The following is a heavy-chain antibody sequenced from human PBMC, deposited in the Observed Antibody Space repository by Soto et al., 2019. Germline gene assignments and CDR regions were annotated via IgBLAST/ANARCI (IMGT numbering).Heavy chain of an antibody. D-gene: IGHD3-10*01. V-gene: IGHV1-18*01. Sequence: ASVKVSCKASGYTFTSYGISWVRQAPGQGLEWMGWISAYNGNTNYAQKLQGRVTMTTDTSTSTAYMELRSLRSDDTAVYYCARARSELLWFGELLFALDYWGQGTLVTVSS. J-gene: IGHJ4*02. CDR2: ISAYNGNT. CDR3: ARARSELLWFGELLFALDY. CDR1: GYTFTSYG.